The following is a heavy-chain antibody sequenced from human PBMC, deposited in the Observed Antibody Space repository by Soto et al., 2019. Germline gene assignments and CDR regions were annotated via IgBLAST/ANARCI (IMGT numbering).Heavy chain of an antibody. CDR2: ISYIGST. CDR3: ARPISSGWPHNWFDP. CDR1: GGSMSSSSYY. J-gene: IGHJ5*02. V-gene: IGHV4-39*01. Sequence: PSETLSLTCTASGGSMSSSSYYWGWIRQPPGKGLEWIGLISYIGSTYYNPSLKSRVTISVDTSKSHFSLKLTSVTAADTAVYYCARPISSGWPHNWFDPWGQGTLVTVSS. D-gene: IGHD6-19*01.